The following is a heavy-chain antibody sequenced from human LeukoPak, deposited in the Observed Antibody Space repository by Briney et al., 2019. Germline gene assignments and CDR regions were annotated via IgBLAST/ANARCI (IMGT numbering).Heavy chain of an antibody. Sequence: GGSLRLSCSVSGFTFSTYVMHWVRQAPGKGLEYVSAISSNGDNTYYADSVKGRFTISRDNSKNTLYLQMNSLRAEDTAVYYCAKLYSSGWYVGYWGQGTLVTVSS. D-gene: IGHD6-19*01. CDR1: GFTFSTYV. CDR2: ISSNGDNT. V-gene: IGHV3-64D*06. CDR3: AKLYSSGWYVGY. J-gene: IGHJ4*02.